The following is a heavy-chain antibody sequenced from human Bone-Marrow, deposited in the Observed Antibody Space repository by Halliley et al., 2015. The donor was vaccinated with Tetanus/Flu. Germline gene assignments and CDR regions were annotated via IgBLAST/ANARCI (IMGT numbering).Heavy chain of an antibody. CDR1: GYSFTSYW. V-gene: IGHV5-51*01. CDR2: IYPGDSDT. CDR3: ASPPPDYYDSSGYLSY. Sequence: QLVQSGAEVKKPGESLKISCKGSGYSFTSYWIGWVRQMPGKGLEWMGIIYPGDSDTRYSPSFQGQVTISADKSISTAYLQWSSLKASDTALYYCASPPPDYYDSSGYLSYWGQGTLVTVSS. D-gene: IGHD3-22*01. J-gene: IGHJ4*02.